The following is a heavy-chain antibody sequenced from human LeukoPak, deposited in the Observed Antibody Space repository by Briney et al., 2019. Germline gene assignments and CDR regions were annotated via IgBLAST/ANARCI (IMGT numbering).Heavy chain of an antibody. CDR1: GGSFSGYY. Sequence: NPSETLSLTCAVYGGSFSGYYWSWIRQPPGKGLEWIGEINHSGSTNYNPSLKSRVTISVDTSKNQFSLKLSSVTTADTAVYYCAREGPQTLSPNWGQGTLVTVSS. V-gene: IGHV4-34*01. CDR2: INHSGST. CDR3: AREGPQTLSPN. J-gene: IGHJ4*02. D-gene: IGHD5/OR15-5a*01.